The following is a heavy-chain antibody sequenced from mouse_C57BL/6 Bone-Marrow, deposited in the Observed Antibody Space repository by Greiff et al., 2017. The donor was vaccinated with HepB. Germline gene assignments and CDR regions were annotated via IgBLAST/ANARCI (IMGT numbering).Heavy chain of an antibody. J-gene: IGHJ4*01. CDR1: GYTFTSYW. CDR3: ARDGYYDAMDY. Sequence: VQLKQPGAELVKPGASVKLSCKASGYTFTSYWMHWVKQRPGRGLEWIGRIDPNSGGTKYNEKFKSKATLTVDKPSSTAYMQLSSLTSEDSAVYYCARDGYYDAMDYWGQGTSVTVSS. CDR2: IDPNSGGT. V-gene: IGHV1-72*01. D-gene: IGHD2-3*01.